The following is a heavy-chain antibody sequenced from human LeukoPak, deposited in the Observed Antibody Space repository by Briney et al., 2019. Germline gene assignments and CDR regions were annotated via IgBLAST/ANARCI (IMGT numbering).Heavy chain of an antibody. J-gene: IGHJ5*02. Sequence: ASVKVSCKASGYTFTGYYMHWVRQAPGQGLEWMGWINPNSGGTNYAQKFQGRVTMTRDTSISTAYMEPSRLRSDDTAVYYCARDGAARDYYGSGSYYKWVNWFDPWGQGTLVTVSS. CDR3: ARDGAARDYYGSGSYYKWVNWFDP. CDR1: GYTFTGYY. CDR2: INPNSGGT. D-gene: IGHD3-10*01. V-gene: IGHV1-2*02.